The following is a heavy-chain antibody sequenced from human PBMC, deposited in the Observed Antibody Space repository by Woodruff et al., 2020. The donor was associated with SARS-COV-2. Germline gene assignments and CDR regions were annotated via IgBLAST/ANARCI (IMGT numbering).Heavy chain of an antibody. V-gene: IGHV1-3*01. Sequence: KFQGRVTITRDTSASTAYMELSSLRSEDTAVYYCARVGIGCYDAFDIWGHGTMVTVSS. D-gene: IGHD1-26*01. J-gene: IGHJ3*02. CDR3: ARVGIGCYDAFDI.